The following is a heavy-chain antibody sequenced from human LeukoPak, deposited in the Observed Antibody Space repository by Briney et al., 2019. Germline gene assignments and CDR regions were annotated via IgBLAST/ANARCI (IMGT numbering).Heavy chain of an antibody. CDR2: ISGSGGST. D-gene: IGHD3-10*01. Sequence: GGSLRLSCAASGFTFSSYAMSWVRQAPGKGLEWVSAISGSGGSTYYADSVKGRFTISRDNSKNTLYLQMNSLRAEDTAVYYCAKDWVRGVIITSRENLDIWGQGTMVTVSS. CDR3: AKDWVRGVIITSRENLDI. CDR1: GFTFSSYA. V-gene: IGHV3-23*01. J-gene: IGHJ3*02.